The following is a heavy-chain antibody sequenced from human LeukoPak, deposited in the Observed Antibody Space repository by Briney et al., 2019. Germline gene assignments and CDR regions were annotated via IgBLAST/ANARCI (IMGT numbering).Heavy chain of an antibody. J-gene: IGHJ4*02. V-gene: IGHV3-9*01. CDR2: FSWNRGSI. D-gene: IGHD6-6*01. CDR3: AKVTGAARLGYVDY. Sequence: GGSLRLSCAASGFTFADDAMHWVREAPGKGLERVSGFSWNRGSIGYAESVKGRFTISRDNAKNSLYLQMNSLRAEDTALYYCAKVTGAARLGYVDYWGQGTLVTVSS. CDR1: GFTFADDA.